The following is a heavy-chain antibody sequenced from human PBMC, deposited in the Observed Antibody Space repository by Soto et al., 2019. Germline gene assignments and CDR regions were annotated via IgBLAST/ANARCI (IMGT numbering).Heavy chain of an antibody. CDR2: IFSVVRT. D-gene: IGHD3-16*01. Sequence: QVQLQESGPRLVNPSETLFLTCTVSGASVRDQYWTWIRQPPGKRLEFIGYIFSVVRTKYNPSLESRVTISVDTSKNQFSLRLTSVAATDPAVYYCARTLDYGHMDVWGKGTTVTVSS. V-gene: IGHV4-59*02. J-gene: IGHJ6*03. CDR1: GASVRDQY. CDR3: ARTLDYGHMDV.